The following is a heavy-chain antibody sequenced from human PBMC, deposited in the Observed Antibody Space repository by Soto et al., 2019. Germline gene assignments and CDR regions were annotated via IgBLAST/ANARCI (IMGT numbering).Heavy chain of an antibody. CDR1: GYTFTSYY. J-gene: IGHJ4*02. CDR2: INPSCGST. D-gene: IGHD4-17*01. CDR3: ARSTRDYPGYAAY. V-gene: IGHV1-46*01. Sequence: ASVKVSCKASGYTFTSYYMHWVRQAPVQGLEWMGIINPSCGSTSYAQKFQGRVTMTTDTFTRTDYMDLSSLTPDDTAVYYCARSTRDYPGYAAYWGQGTLVTVSS.